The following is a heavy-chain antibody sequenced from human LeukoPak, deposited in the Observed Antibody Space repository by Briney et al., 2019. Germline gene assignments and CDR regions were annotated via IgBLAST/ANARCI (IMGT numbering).Heavy chain of an antibody. CDR1: GDSVSSNSAT. CDR3: ARDRGYSYGIDY. Sequence: SQTLSLTCAISGDSVSSNSATWNWIRQSPSRGLEWLGRTFYRSKWYNDHALSVKSRITINPDASKNQFSLQLNSVTPEDTAVYYCARDRGYSYGIDYWGQGTLVTVSS. D-gene: IGHD5-18*01. V-gene: IGHV6-1*01. J-gene: IGHJ4*02. CDR2: TFYRSKWYN.